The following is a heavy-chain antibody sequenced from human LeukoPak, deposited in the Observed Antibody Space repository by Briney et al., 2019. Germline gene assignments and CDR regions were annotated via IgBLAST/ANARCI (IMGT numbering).Heavy chain of an antibody. V-gene: IGHV3-23*01. D-gene: IGHD2-15*01. CDR1: GFTFRSYA. CDR3: AKGAGGVCGDNNCYSRVFDY. Sequence: GGSLRRSCAASGFTFRSYAMSWVRQAPGKGLEWVSIISDSGDSTYYADSVKGRFTISRDNSKNTLYMQMNSLRTEDTALYYCAKGAGGVCGDNNCYSRVFDYWGQGTLVTVSS. J-gene: IGHJ4*02. CDR2: ISDSGDST.